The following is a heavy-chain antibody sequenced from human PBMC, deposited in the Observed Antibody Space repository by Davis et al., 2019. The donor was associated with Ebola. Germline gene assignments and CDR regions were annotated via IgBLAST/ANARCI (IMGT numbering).Heavy chain of an antibody. CDR2: LSQDESEK. J-gene: IGHJ5*02. CDR3: SREMRSAYGQIDL. V-gene: IGHV3-7*01. Sequence: GESLKISCVASEFTFGNYLMTWVRQVPGKGLEWVACLSQDESEKRYVDSVKGRFTISRDNAKDSLYLQMNSLRVDDTAVYYCSREMRSAYGQIDLWGQGTLVTVSS. D-gene: IGHD5-12*01. CDR1: EFTFGNYL.